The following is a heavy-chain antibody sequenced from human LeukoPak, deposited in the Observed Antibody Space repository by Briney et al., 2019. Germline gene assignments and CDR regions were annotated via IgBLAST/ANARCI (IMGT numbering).Heavy chain of an antibody. CDR3: ARLQYCSGTSCYWFDP. J-gene: IGHJ5*02. V-gene: IGHV4-31*03. CDR1: GGSISSGGYY. Sequence: SETLSLTCTVSGGSISSGGYYWSWIRQHPGKGLEWIGYIYYSGSTYYNPSLKSRVTISVDTSKNQFSLKLSSVTAADTAVYYCARLQYCSGTSCYWFDPWGQGTLVTVSS. CDR2: IYYSGST. D-gene: IGHD2-2*01.